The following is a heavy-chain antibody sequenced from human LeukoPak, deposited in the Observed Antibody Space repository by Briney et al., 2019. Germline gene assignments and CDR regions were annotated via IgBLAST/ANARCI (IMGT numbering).Heavy chain of an antibody. CDR3: ARDRGDLSYYGMDV. J-gene: IGHJ6*02. CDR2: INPNSGDT. D-gene: IGHD3-10*01. V-gene: IGHV1-2*06. Sequence: ASVKVSCKASGGTFSSYAISWVRQAPGQGLEWMGRINPNSGDTNYAQKFQGSVTMTRDTSISTAYMELSRLRSDDTAVYYCARDRGDLSYYGMDVWGQGTTVTVSS. CDR1: GGTFSSYA.